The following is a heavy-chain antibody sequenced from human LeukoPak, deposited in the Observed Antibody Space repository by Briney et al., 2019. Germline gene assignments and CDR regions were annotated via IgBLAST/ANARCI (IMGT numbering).Heavy chain of an antibody. CDR2: IYYTGST. D-gene: IGHD6-19*01. Sequence: SETLSLTCTVSGGSISSSYWSWIRQPPGKGLEWIGYIYYTGSTNYNPSLQSRVTISVDTSKNQFSLKLSSVTAADTAVYYCARLKGYSSGWYPSYYFDYWGQGTLVTVSS. V-gene: IGHV4-59*08. CDR1: GGSISSSY. J-gene: IGHJ4*02. CDR3: ARLKGYSSGWYPSYYFDY.